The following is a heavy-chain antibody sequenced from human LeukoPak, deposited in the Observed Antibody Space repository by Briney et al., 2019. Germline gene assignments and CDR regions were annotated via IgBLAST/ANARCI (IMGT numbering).Heavy chain of an antibody. CDR1: GFTFSTYT. J-gene: IGHJ4*02. CDR2: VSSSGGST. V-gene: IGHV3-64D*06. CDR3: VKDLFGTGSTSRGFDS. Sequence: PGGSLRLSCSASGFTFSTYTMHWVRQAPGKGLEYVSAVSSSGGSTYYADSVKGRFTISRDNSRNTLYLQMSSLRTEDTAVYYCVKDLFGTGSTSRGFDSWGQGTLVTVSS. D-gene: IGHD2-2*01.